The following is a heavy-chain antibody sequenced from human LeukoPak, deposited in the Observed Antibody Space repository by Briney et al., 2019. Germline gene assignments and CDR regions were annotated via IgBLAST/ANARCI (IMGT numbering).Heavy chain of an antibody. CDR1: GGTFSSYA. D-gene: IGHD3-3*01. V-gene: IGHV1-69*06. CDR2: IIPIFGTA. J-gene: IGHJ3*02. CDR3: ARDLEWLYPGGAFDI. Sequence: GSSVKVSCKASGGTFSSYAISWVRQAPGQGLEWMGGIIPIFGTANYAQKFQGRVTITADKSTSTAYMELSSLRSDDTAVYYCARDLEWLYPGGAFDIWGQGTMVTVSS.